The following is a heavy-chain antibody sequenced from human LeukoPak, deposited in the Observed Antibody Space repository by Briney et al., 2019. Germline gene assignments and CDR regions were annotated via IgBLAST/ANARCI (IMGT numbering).Heavy chain of an antibody. CDR1: GFTFSSYE. CDR2: IRSKAYGGTT. CDR3: TRDSSSTYYYYYYMDV. Sequence: GGSLRLSCAASGFTFSSYEVNWVRQAPGKGLEWVGFIRSKAYGGTTEYAASVKGRFTISRDDSKSIAYLQMNSLKTEDTAVYYCTRDSSSTYYYYYYMDVWGKGTTVTVSS. J-gene: IGHJ6*03. V-gene: IGHV3-49*04. D-gene: IGHD2-2*01.